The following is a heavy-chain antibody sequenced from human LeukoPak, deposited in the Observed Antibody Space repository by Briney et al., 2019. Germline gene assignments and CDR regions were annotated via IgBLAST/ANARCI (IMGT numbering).Heavy chain of an antibody. CDR1: GFSFRYFA. CDR3: AKAIHSYGSTGCDY. V-gene: IGHV3-64*02. J-gene: IGHJ4*02. D-gene: IGHD5-18*01. CDR2: INTDGRIT. Sequence: GGSLRLSCVGSGFSFRYFAIHWVRQAPGKGLEYVSVINTDGRITYYADSVKGRFTISRDNSKNTVYLQMNSLRAEDTAVYYCAKAIHSYGSTGCDYWGQGTLVTVSS.